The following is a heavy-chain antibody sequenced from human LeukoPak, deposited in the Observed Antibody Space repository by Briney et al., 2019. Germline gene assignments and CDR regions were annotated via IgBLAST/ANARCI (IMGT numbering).Heavy chain of an antibody. CDR1: GGSISSGNYY. CDR3: ARETPIGVPAAIVGYYYYMDV. V-gene: IGHV4-30-2*01. J-gene: IGHJ6*03. D-gene: IGHD2-2*02. CDR2: IYHSGST. Sequence: PSETLSLACTVSGGSISSGNYYWSWIRQPPGKGLEWIGYIYHSGSTYYNASLKSRVTISVDRSKNQFSLKLSSVTAADTAVYYCARETPIGVPAAIVGYYYYMDVWGKGTTVTVSS.